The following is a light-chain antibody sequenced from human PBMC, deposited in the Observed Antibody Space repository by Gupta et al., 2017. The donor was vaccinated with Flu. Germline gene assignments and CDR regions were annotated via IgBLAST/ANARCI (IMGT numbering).Light chain of an antibody. CDR2: KDS. V-gene: IGLV3-25*02. CDR3: QSADSSGTYWV. J-gene: IGLJ1*01. CDR1: ALPKQY. Sequence: SYELTQPPSVSVSPGQTARLTCSGDALPKQYAYWYQQKPGQAPVLVIYKDSERPSGIPERFSGSSSGTTVTLTISGVQAEDEADYYCQSADSSGTYWVFGTGTKVTVL.